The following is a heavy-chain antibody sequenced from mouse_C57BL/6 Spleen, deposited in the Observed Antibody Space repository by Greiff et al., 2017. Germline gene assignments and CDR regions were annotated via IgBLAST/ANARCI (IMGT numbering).Heavy chain of an antibody. V-gene: IGHV5-17*01. J-gene: IGHJ2*01. CDR2: ISSGSSTL. CDR1: GFTFSDYG. Sequence: DVMLVESGGGLVKPGGSLKLSCAASGFTFSDYGMHWVRQAPEKGLEWVAYISSGSSTLYYADTVKGRFTISRDNAKNTLFLQMTSLRSEDTAMYYCARQESNLIYYDYALDYWGQGTTLTVAS. CDR3: ARQESNLIYYDYALDY. D-gene: IGHD2-4*01.